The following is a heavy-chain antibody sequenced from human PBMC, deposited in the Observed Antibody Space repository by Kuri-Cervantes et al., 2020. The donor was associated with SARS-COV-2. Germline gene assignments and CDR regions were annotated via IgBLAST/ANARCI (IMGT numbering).Heavy chain of an antibody. CDR2: IYYSGST. D-gene: IGHD2-2*01. CDR3: ARHLCSSTSCYGAEWFDP. V-gene: IGHV4-39*01. Sequence: SETLSLTCTVSGGSISSSSYYWGWIRQPPGKGLEWIGSIYYSGSTYYNPSLKSRVTISVDTSKNQFSLKLSSVTAADTAVYYCARHLCSSTSCYGAEWFDPWGQGTLVTVSS. J-gene: IGHJ5*02. CDR1: GGSISSSSYY.